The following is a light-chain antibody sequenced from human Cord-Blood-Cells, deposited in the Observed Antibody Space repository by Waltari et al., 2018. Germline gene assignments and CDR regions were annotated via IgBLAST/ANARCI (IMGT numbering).Light chain of an antibody. CDR3: CSYAGSSTWV. CDR2: EGS. V-gene: IGLV2-23*01. CDR1: SSDVGSYNL. Sequence: QSALTPPASVSGSPGQPITISCTGTSSDVGSYNLVSWYQQHPGKAPKLMIYEGSKRPSGVSNRFSGSKSGNTASLTISGLQAEDEADYYCCSYAGSSTWVFGGGTKLTVL. J-gene: IGLJ3*02.